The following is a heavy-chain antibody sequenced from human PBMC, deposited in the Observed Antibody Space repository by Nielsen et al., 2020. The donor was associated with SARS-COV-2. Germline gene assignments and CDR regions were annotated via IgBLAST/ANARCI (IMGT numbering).Heavy chain of an antibody. J-gene: IGHJ4*02. CDR3: ASASYYGSGSY. Sequence: GESLKISCAASGFTFSSYGMHWVRQAPGKGLEWVSAISGSGGSTYYADSVKGRFTISRDNSKNTLYLQMNSLRAEDTAVYYCASASYYGSGSYWGQGTLVTVSS. V-gene: IGHV3-23*01. CDR1: GFTFSSYG. D-gene: IGHD3-10*01. CDR2: ISGSGGST.